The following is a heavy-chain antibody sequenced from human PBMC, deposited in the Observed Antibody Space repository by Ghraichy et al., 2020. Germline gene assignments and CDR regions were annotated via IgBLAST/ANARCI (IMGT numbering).Heavy chain of an antibody. Sequence: GEYLNISCTASGFSFSTSFMDWVRQAPGKGLEWISFIDSTGTSIHYADSVKGRFSISRANVKNSLFLQISGLRDEDTAVYYCARGRSGNYVDYWGQGTPVTVS. V-gene: IGHV3-48*02. CDR2: IDSTGTSI. CDR3: ARGRSGNYVDY. J-gene: IGHJ4*02. D-gene: IGHD1-26*01. CDR1: GFSFSTSF.